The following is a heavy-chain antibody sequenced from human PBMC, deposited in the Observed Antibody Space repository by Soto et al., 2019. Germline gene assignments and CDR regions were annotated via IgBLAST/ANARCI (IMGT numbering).Heavy chain of an antibody. CDR1: GYTFTNYG. V-gene: IGHV1-18*01. J-gene: IGHJ3*02. Sequence: GASVKVSCKASGYTFTNYGISCARQAPGQGLEWMGWISAHNGNTNYAQKLQGRVTMTTDTSASTAYMEVRSLRSDDTAVYYCARDVRGSYSGGAFDIWGQGTMVTVSS. CDR2: ISAHNGNT. D-gene: IGHD1-26*01. CDR3: ARDVRGSYSGGAFDI.